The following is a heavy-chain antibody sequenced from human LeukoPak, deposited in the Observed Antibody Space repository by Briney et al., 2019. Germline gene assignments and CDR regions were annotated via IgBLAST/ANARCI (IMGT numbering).Heavy chain of an antibody. Sequence: GESLKISCKGSGYSFTSNWIGWVRQMPGKGLEWMGIIYPGDSDTRYNPSFQGQVTISADKSISTAYLQWSSLNASDTALYYCGRREGEVGATNPLDYWGQGTLVTVSS. J-gene: IGHJ4*02. CDR1: GYSFTSNW. CDR3: GRREGEVGATNPLDY. D-gene: IGHD1-26*01. V-gene: IGHV5-51*01. CDR2: IYPGDSDT.